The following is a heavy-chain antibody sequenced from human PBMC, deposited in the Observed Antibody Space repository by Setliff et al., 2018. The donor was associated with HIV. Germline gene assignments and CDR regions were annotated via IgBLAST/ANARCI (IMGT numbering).Heavy chain of an antibody. CDR1: GFAFRTFA. Sequence: GGSRLSCAAFGFAFRTFAMHWVRQTPGKGLVWLSRVGPDGTDTNYADLVKGRFTTSRDNAKHTLYLQMSGLQVEDTAVYFCAANIMGLTPEDYWGQGTQVTVSS. V-gene: IGHV3-74*01. CDR3: AANIMGLTPEDY. CDR2: VGPDGTDT. J-gene: IGHJ4*02. D-gene: IGHD1-26*01.